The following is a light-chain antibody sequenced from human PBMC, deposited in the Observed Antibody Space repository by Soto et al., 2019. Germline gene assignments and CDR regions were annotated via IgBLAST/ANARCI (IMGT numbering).Light chain of an antibody. CDR1: QSISVW. CDR2: KAS. Sequence: DIQMTQSPSTLSASVGYRVTITCRASQSISVWLAWYQQKPGKAPNLLIYKASRLESGVPSRFRGSGSETECTLPISGLQPGDSETYYCQQYNSYSPTFGQGTKVDIK. CDR3: QQYNSYSPT. V-gene: IGKV1-5*03. J-gene: IGKJ1*01.